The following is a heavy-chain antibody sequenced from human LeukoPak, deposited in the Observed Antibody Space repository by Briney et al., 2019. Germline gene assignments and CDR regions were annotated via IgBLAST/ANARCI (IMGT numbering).Heavy chain of an antibody. V-gene: IGHV1-2*02. J-gene: IGHJ6*02. Sequence: ASVKVSCKASGYTFTSYYMHWVRHAPGQGLEWMGIINPNSGGTNYAQKFQGRVTMTRDTSISTPYMELSRLRSDDTAVYYCARDYYGGNSGDYYYYGMDVWGQGTTVTVSS. CDR1: GYTFTSYY. D-gene: IGHD4-23*01. CDR3: ARDYYGGNSGDYYYYGMDV. CDR2: INPNSGGT.